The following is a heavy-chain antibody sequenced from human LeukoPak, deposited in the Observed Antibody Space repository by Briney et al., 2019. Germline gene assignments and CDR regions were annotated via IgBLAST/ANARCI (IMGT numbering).Heavy chain of an antibody. CDR2: IIPIFGTA. J-gene: IGHJ6*03. CDR3: AREGVVTTRRGYYYMDV. Sequence: GASVKVSCKHSGGTFSSYALSWVRQAPGQGLAWMGGIIPIFGTASYAQKFQRRVTITTDEYTSTAYMVLSSLRSEDTAVYYCAREGVVTTRRGYYYMDVWGKGTTVTVSS. D-gene: IGHD2-21*02. V-gene: IGHV1-69*05. CDR1: GGTFSSYA.